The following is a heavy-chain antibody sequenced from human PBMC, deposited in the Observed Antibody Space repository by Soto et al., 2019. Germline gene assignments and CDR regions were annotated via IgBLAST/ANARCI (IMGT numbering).Heavy chain of an antibody. V-gene: IGHV3-15*01. Sequence: EVQLVESGGGLVKPGGSLRLSCAASGFTFSNAWMSWVRQAPGKGLEWVGRIKSKTDGGTTDYAAPVKGRFTISRDDSKNTLYLQMNSLKTEDTAVYYCTTRMYYDFWSGYFVGGSWDYYGMDVWGQGTTVTVSS. CDR2: IKSKTDGGTT. D-gene: IGHD3-3*01. J-gene: IGHJ6*02. CDR3: TTRMYYDFWSGYFVGGSWDYYGMDV. CDR1: GFTFSNAW.